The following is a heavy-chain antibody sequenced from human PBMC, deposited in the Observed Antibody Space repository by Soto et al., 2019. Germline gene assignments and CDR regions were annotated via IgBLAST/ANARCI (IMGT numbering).Heavy chain of an antibody. D-gene: IGHD6-13*01. CDR3: DRVRRQLGLDY. V-gene: IGHV4-30-4*01. CDR1: GGSISSGDYY. Sequence: SETLSLTCTVSGGSISSGDYYWSWIRQPPGKGLEWIGYIYYSGSTYYNPSLKSRVTISVDTSKNQFSPKLSSVTAADTAVYYCDRVRRQLGLDYWGQGTMVTVSS. CDR2: IYYSGST. J-gene: IGHJ4*02.